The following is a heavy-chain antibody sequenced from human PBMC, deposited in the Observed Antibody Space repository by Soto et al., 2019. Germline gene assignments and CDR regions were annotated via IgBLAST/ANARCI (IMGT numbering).Heavy chain of an antibody. V-gene: IGHV4-59*01. CDR3: AREHDFWSGYNL. J-gene: IGHJ4*02. D-gene: IGHD3-3*01. CDR2: IYYSGST. Sequence: PSETLSLTCTVSGGSISSYYWSWIRQPPGKGLEWIGYIYYSGSTNYNPSLKSRVTISVDTSKNQFSLKLSSVTAADTAVYYCAREHDFWSGYNLWGQGTLVTVSS. CDR1: GGSISSYY.